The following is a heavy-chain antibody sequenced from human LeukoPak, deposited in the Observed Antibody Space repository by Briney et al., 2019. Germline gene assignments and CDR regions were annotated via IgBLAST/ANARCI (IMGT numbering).Heavy chain of an antibody. J-gene: IGHJ4*02. Sequence: GGSLRLSCAASGFTFSTYGMNWVRQAPGKGLEWVSAISGSGGSTYYADSVKGRFTISRDNSENTLYLQMNSLRAEDTAVYYCAKDLVGHYGDDTARCWGQGTLVTVSS. CDR1: GFTFSTYG. D-gene: IGHD4-17*01. V-gene: IGHV3-23*01. CDR2: ISGSGGST. CDR3: AKDLVGHYGDDTARC.